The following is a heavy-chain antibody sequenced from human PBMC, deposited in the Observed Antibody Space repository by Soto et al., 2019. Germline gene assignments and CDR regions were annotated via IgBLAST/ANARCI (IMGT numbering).Heavy chain of an antibody. CDR3: ARFSYYYGMDV. CDR1: GGSISSYY. Sequence: QVQLQESGPGLVKPSETLSLTCTVSGGSISSYYWSWIRQPPGKGLEWIGYIYYSGNTNYNPSLKSRVTISVDTSKNQFSLKLSSVTAADTAVYYCARFSYYYGMDVWGQGTTVTVSS. CDR2: IYYSGNT. V-gene: IGHV4-59*08. J-gene: IGHJ6*02.